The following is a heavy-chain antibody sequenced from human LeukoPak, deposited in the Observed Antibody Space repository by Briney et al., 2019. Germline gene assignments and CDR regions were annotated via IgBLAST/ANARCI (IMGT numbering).Heavy chain of an antibody. CDR2: ICGSDGSR. V-gene: IGHV3-23*01. Sequence: GGSLRLSCAASGLTFSAYSMNWVRQAPGKGLEWVSAICGSDGSRHYADSVKGRFTISRDNSKNTLYLQMNSLRGEDTAVYYCAKGGSPSCYSSSGYWGQGTLVTVSS. CDR1: GLTFSAYS. CDR3: AKGGSPSCYSSSGY. J-gene: IGHJ4*02. D-gene: IGHD2-2*01.